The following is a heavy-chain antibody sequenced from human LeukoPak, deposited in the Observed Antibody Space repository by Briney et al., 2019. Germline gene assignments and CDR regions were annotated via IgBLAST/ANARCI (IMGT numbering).Heavy chain of an antibody. D-gene: IGHD4-17*01. J-gene: IGHJ3*01. V-gene: IGHV3-23*01. CDR2: ITSRDGRT. CDR1: GFTFSDYY. CDR3: ARDPNGDYLGAFDF. Sequence: GGSLRLSCADSGFTFSDYYMSWIRQAPGKGLEWVSSITSRDGRTSYADSVKGRFTVSRDNSKNTLYLQMNYLRVEDTAVYYCARDPNGDYLGAFDFWGQGTLVTVSS.